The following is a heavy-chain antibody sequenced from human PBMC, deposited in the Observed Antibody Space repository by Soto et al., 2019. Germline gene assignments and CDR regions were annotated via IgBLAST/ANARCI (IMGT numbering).Heavy chain of an antibody. J-gene: IGHJ5*02. CDR1: GGSISSYY. Sequence: PSETLSLTCTVSGGSISSYYWSWIRQPPGKGLEWIGYIYYSGSTNYNPSLKSRVTISVDTSKNQFSLKLSSVTAADTAVYYCARDLGLTGLGWFDPWGRGTLVTVSS. CDR3: ARDLGLTGLGWFDP. V-gene: IGHV4-59*01. D-gene: IGHD7-27*01. CDR2: IYYSGST.